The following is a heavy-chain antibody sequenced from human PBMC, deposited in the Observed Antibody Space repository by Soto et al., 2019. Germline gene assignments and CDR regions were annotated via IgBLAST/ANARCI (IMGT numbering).Heavy chain of an antibody. CDR1: GFTFSHYA. Sequence: QVQLVESGGGVVQPGRSLRLSCAASGFTFSHYAMHWVRQAPGKGLDWVAIISYDGTNKYYADSVKGRFTVSRDNSKTTVYLEMNSLELEDTAVYYCAREQDVVTFPDGLDVWGQGTTVTVSS. CDR2: ISYDGTNK. V-gene: IGHV3-30-3*01. J-gene: IGHJ6*02. CDR3: AREQDVVTFPDGLDV. D-gene: IGHD3-16*01.